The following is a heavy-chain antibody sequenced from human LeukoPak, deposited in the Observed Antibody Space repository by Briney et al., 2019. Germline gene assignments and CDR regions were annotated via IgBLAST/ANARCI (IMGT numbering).Heavy chain of an antibody. V-gene: IGHV3-23*01. D-gene: IGHD1-26*01. Sequence: PGGSLRLSCAASGFSFSSYAMSWVRQAPGKGLEWVSSFSGSGGSTYYADSVKGRFTISRDNSKNTLYLQMISLRAEDTAVYYCAKSMGATLFDYWGQGTLVTVSS. CDR3: AKSMGATLFDY. CDR2: FSGSGGST. CDR1: GFSFSSYA. J-gene: IGHJ4*02.